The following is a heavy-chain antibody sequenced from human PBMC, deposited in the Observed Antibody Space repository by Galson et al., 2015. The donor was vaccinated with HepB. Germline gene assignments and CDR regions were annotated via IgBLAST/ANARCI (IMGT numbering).Heavy chain of an antibody. Sequence: SLRLSCAASGFTFSSYSMNWVRQAPGKGLEWVSSISSSSSYIYYADSVKGRFTISRDNAKNSLYLQMNSLRAEDTAVYYCAISGYSSSGRFDYWGQGTLVTVSS. CDR2: ISSSSSYI. D-gene: IGHD6-13*01. CDR1: GFTFSSYS. CDR3: AISGYSSSGRFDY. V-gene: IGHV3-21*01. J-gene: IGHJ4*02.